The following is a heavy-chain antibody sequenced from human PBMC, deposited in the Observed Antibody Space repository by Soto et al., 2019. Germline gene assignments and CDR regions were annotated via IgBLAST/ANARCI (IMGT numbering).Heavy chain of an antibody. CDR1: GDSVSSNSAA. V-gene: IGHV6-1*01. Sequence: SPTLXLTCAISGDSVSSNSAAWNWIRLSPSRGLEWLARTYYRSRWYNDYAVSVRSRITVNPDTSKNQFSLQLTSVTPEDTAVYYCAGTTSHQWYYMDVWGKGTTVTVSS. D-gene: IGHD1-7*01. J-gene: IGHJ6*03. CDR2: TYYRSRWYN. CDR3: AGTTSHQWYYMDV.